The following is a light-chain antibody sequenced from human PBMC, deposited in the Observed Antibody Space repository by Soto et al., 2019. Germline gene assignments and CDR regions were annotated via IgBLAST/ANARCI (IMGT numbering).Light chain of an antibody. CDR2: AAS. CDR1: QSISTY. J-gene: IGKJ1*01. CDR3: QQSYSLPPT. Sequence: DIQMTQSPSSLSASVGDRVTITCRASQSISTYLNWYQQKPGKAPKLLIYAASSLQSAVPSRFSGSGSGTDFTLTISDLQPEDFATYYCQQSYSLPPTFGQGTKVEIK. V-gene: IGKV1-39*01.